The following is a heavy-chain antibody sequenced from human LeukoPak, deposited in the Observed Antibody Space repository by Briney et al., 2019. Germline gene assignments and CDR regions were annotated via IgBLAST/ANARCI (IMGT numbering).Heavy chain of an antibody. D-gene: IGHD6-19*01. V-gene: IGHV1-2*02. Sequence: GASVKVSCKASGDTFTGYYIHWVRQAPGQGLEYMGWINPNSGGTNYAQKFQGRVTMTRDTSISTAYMELSRLRSDDTAVYYCARDLYQWLPSTRPRDYYYYMDVWGEGTTVTVSS. CDR3: ARDLYQWLPSTRPRDYYYYMDV. CDR2: INPNSGGT. CDR1: GDTFTGYY. J-gene: IGHJ6*03.